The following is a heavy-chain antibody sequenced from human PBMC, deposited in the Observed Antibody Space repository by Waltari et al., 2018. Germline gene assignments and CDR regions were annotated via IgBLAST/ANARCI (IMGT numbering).Heavy chain of an antibody. Sequence: QVQLQQWGAGLLKPSETLSLTCAVYGGSFSGYYWSWIRQPPGKGLEWIGEINHSGSTNYNPSLKSRVTISVDTSKNQFSLKLSSVTAADTAVYYCASGRSIAAREFDYWGQGTLVTVSS. CDR2: INHSGST. CDR3: ASGRSIAAREFDY. J-gene: IGHJ4*02. V-gene: IGHV4-34*01. D-gene: IGHD6-6*01. CDR1: GGSFSGYY.